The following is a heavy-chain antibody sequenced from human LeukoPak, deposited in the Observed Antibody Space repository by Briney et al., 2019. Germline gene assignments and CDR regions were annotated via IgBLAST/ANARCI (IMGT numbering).Heavy chain of an antibody. CDR3: ARLVRGIPVLYNWFDP. D-gene: IGHD3-10*01. V-gene: IGHV4-61*02. CDR1: GGSISSGSYY. Sequence: SETLSLTCTVSGGSISSGSYYWSWIRQPAGKGLEWIGRIYTSGSTNYNPSLKSRVTILVDTSKNQFSLKLSSVTAADTAVYYCARLVRGIPVLYNWFDPWGQGTLVTVSS. CDR2: IYTSGST. J-gene: IGHJ5*02.